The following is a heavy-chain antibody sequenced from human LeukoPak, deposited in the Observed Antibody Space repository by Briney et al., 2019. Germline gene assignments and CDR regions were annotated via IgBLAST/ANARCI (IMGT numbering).Heavy chain of an antibody. D-gene: IGHD5-12*01. CDR2: IYTSGST. J-gene: IGHJ6*04. V-gene: IGHV4-61*02. Sequence: NTSETLSLTCTVSGGSISGGSYYWSWIRQPAGKGLEWIGRIYTSGSTNYNPSLKSRVTISVDTSKNQFSLKLSSVTAADTAVYYCASVGGYSGIMDVWGKGTTVTVSS. CDR3: ASVGGYSGIMDV. CDR1: GGSISGGSYY.